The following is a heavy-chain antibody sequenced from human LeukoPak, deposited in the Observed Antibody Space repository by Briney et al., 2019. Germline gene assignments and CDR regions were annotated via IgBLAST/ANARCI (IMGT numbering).Heavy chain of an antibody. V-gene: IGHV1-2*02. CDR1: VYTFTGYY. Sequence: ASVKVSCKASVYTFTGYYIHWVRQAPGQGLEYMGWINPNRGGTNYAQKFQGRVTMTRDTSISTAYMELSRLRSDDTAVYYCARDLYQWLPSTRPRDYYYYMDVWGEGTTVTVSS. CDR2: INPNRGGT. D-gene: IGHD6-19*01. J-gene: IGHJ6*03. CDR3: ARDLYQWLPSTRPRDYYYYMDV.